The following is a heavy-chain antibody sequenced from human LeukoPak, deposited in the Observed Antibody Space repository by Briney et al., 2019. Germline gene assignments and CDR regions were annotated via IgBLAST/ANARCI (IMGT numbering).Heavy chain of an antibody. J-gene: IGHJ5*02. V-gene: IGHV1-18*01. CDR3: ARNYYGSGSYGFSGHGWFDP. CDR1: GYTFTSYG. CDR2: ISAYNGNT. Sequence: ASVKVSCRASGYTFTSYGISWVRQAPGQGLEWMGWISAYNGNTNYAQKLQGRVTMITDTSTSTAYMELRSLRSDDTAVYYCARNYYGSGSYGFSGHGWFDPWGQGTLVTVSS. D-gene: IGHD3-10*01.